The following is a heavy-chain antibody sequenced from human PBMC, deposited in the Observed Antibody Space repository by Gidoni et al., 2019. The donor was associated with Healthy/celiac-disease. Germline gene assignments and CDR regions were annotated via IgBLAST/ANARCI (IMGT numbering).Heavy chain of an antibody. CDR1: GFTFSSYG. J-gene: IGHJ4*02. V-gene: IGHV3-30*18. CDR2: ISYEGSNK. D-gene: IGHD4-4*01. CDR3: AKVFSRFYREDYSNYVDDY. Sequence: QVQLVESGGGVVQPGRSLRLSCAASGFTFSSYGLHWVRQAPGKGLEWVAVISYEGSNKYYADSVKGRFTISRDNSKNTLYLQMNSLRAEDTAVYYCAKVFSRFYREDYSNYVDDYWGQGTLVTVSS.